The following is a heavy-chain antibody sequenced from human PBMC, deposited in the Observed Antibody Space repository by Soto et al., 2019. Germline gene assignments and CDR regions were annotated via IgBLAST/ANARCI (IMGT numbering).Heavy chain of an antibody. Sequence: ESGGGLVQPGGSLRLSCAASGFSFSTYWMYWVRQAPGKGLEWVANVNEDGTEKNYVDSVKGRFTISRDNAKNSLYLQMNSLRAEDTAVYYCSHTCVGGQGTLVTVSS. J-gene: IGHJ4*02. CDR3: SHTCV. V-gene: IGHV3-7*01. D-gene: IGHD2-21*01. CDR2: VNEDGTEK. CDR1: GFSFSTYW.